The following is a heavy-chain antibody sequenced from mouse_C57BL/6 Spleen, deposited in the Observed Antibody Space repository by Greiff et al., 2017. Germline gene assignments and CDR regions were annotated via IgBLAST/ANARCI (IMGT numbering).Heavy chain of an antibody. CDR2: ISRGGDYI. V-gene: IGHV5-9-1*02. Sequence: EVKVVESGAGLVKPGGSLKLSCAASGFTFSSYAMSWVRQTPEKRLEWVAYISRGGDYIYYADTVKGRFTISRDNARNTLYLQMSSLKSEDTAMYYCTRVNYYGSSPSMDYWGQGTSVTVSS. CDR3: TRVNYYGSSPSMDY. J-gene: IGHJ4*01. CDR1: GFTFSSYA. D-gene: IGHD1-1*01.